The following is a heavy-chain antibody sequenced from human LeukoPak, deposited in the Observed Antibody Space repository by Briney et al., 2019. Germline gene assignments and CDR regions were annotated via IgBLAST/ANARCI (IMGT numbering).Heavy chain of an antibody. Sequence: GGSLRLPCAASGFTFSTYWMHWVRPAPGKGLVWLSRINSDGSSTNYADSVKGRFPISRDNAKNTLYLQMNRLRVKDTAVYYCARDYGEGGYYFGYWGQETLVTVSS. J-gene: IGHJ4*02. D-gene: IGHD3-10*01. CDR1: GFTFSTYW. CDR2: INSDGSST. V-gene: IGHV3-74*01. CDR3: ARDYGEGGYYFGY.